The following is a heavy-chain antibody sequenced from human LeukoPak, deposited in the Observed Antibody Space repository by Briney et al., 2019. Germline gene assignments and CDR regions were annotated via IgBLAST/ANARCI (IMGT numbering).Heavy chain of an antibody. V-gene: IGHV3-23*01. Sequence: GGSLRLSCAASGFTVSSNYMSWVRQAPGKGLEWVSAISGSGGSTYYADSVKGRFTISRDNSKNTLYLQMNSLRAEDTAVYYCAKGLYYFDYWGQGTLVTVSS. J-gene: IGHJ4*02. CDR1: GFTVSSNY. CDR2: ISGSGGST. D-gene: IGHD6-19*01. CDR3: AKGLYYFDY.